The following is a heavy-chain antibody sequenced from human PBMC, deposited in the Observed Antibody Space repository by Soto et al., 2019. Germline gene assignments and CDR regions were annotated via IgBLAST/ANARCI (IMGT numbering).Heavy chain of an antibody. Sequence: EVQLLESGGGLVQPGGSLRLSCAASGFTFSSYAMNWVRQAPGKGLEWVSVISGSDGSTYYADSVKGRFTISRDNSKKPLNLQMNSLRAEDKAGYYCARRSSRWYFDYWGQGTLVTVSS. CDR2: ISGSDGST. D-gene: IGHD6-13*01. V-gene: IGHV3-23*01. J-gene: IGHJ4*02. CDR1: GFTFSSYA. CDR3: ARRSSRWYFDY.